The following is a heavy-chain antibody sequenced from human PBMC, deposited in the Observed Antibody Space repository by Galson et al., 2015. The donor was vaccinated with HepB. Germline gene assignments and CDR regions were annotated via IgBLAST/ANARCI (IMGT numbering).Heavy chain of an antibody. CDR2: ISVSGSII. CDR1: GFTFSDYY. V-gene: IGHV3-11*01. J-gene: IGHJ6*02. Sequence: LRLSCAVSGFTFSDYYMIWIRQAPGKGLEWVSYISVSGSIIDYADSVKGRFTISRDNAKNSLYLQMNGLRAEDSAVYFCARLPPAPYCANGVCYSPWGMDVWGQGTTVTVSS. CDR3: ARLPPAPYCANGVCYSPWGMDV. D-gene: IGHD2-8*01.